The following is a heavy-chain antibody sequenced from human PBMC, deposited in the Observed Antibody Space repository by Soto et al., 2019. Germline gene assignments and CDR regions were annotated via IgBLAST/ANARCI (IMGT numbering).Heavy chain of an antibody. V-gene: IGHV1-69*01. CDR1: GGTFSSYA. CDR3: ARGYDSSGYYAPEYHFDY. Sequence: QVQLVQSGAEVKKPGSSVKVSCKASGGTFSSYAISWVRQAPGQGLEWMGGIIPIFGTANYAQKFQGRVTITADESTSTAYMELSSLRSEDTAVYYCARGYDSSGYYAPEYHFDYWGQGTLVTVSS. D-gene: IGHD3-22*01. J-gene: IGHJ4*02. CDR2: IIPIFGTA.